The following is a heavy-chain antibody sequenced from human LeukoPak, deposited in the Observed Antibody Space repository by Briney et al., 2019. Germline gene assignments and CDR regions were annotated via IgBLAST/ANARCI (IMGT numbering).Heavy chain of an antibody. Sequence: ASETLSLTCTDSGGSISTSGHYWGWIRQPPGEGLEWIGSIYYSGNTYYNPSLKSRVTISVDKSKNQFSLKLSSVTAADTAVYYCARNQIGDDAFDIWGQGTMVTVSS. CDR3: ARNQIGDDAFDI. CDR2: IYYSGNT. D-gene: IGHD3-10*01. CDR1: GGSISTSGHY. V-gene: IGHV4-39*07. J-gene: IGHJ3*02.